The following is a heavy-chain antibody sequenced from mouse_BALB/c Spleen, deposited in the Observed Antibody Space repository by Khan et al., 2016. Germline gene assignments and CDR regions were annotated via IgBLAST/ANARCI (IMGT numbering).Heavy chain of an antibody. CDR1: GYTFTDYS. CDR3: AREDYGSGYPY. Sequence: QIQLVQSGPELKKPGETVKISCKASGYTFTDYSMHWVKQAPGKGLKWMGWINTETGEPTYADDFKGRFAFSLETSASTAYLQINNLTNEDTATYFCAREDYGSGYPYWGQGTLVTVSA. D-gene: IGHD1-1*01. J-gene: IGHJ3*01. V-gene: IGHV9-2-1*01. CDR2: INTETGEP.